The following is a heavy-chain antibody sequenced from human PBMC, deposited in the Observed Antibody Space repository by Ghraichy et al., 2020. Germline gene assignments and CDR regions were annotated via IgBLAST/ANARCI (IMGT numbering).Heavy chain of an antibody. CDR2: ITSSSRTI. CDR3: ARASMVVRYFYYDGMDV. V-gene: IGHV3-48*02. CDR1: GFSFDGYN. J-gene: IGHJ6*02. Sequence: LSLTCVGSGFSFDGYNMNWVRQAPGKSLEWVSYITSSSRTIAYADSVRGRFTISRDNAQNSLYLQMKSLRDEDTAVYYCARASMVVRYFYYDGMDVWGQGTTVTVS. D-gene: IGHD2-21*01.